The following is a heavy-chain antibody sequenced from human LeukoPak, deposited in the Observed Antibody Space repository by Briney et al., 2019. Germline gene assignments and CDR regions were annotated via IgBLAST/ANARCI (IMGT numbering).Heavy chain of an antibody. D-gene: IGHD1-26*01. CDR2: ISYDGSNK. V-gene: IGHV3-30*03. CDR3: ARDMGWELSTDAFDL. CDR1: GFTFSSYG. J-gene: IGHJ3*01. Sequence: PGRSLRLSCAASGFTFSSYGMHWVRQAPGKGLEWVAVISYDGSNKYYADSVKGRFTISRDNSKNTLYLQMNSLRAEDTAVYYCARDMGWELSTDAFDLWGQGTMVAVSS.